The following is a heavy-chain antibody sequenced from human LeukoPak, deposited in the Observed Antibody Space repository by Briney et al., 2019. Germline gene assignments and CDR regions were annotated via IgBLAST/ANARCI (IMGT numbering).Heavy chain of an antibody. V-gene: IGHV3-74*01. D-gene: IGHD3/OR15-3a*01. Sequence: PGGSLRLSCATSGFTFSDYHMNWVRQAPGKGLVWVSRVNSDGSSTTYADSVKGRFTISRDNAKNTLYLQMNSLRPEDTAVYYCAMDRVWGQGTTVTVSS. J-gene: IGHJ6*02. CDR1: GFTFSDYH. CDR2: VNSDGSST. CDR3: AMDRV.